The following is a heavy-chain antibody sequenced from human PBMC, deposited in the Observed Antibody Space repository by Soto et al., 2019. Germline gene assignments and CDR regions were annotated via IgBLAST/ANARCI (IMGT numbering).Heavy chain of an antibody. CDR1: GGSISSSSYY. CDR2: IYYSGSI. Sequence: PSETLSLTCTVSGGSISSSSYYWGWIRQPPGKGLEWIGSIYYSGSIYYNPSLKSRVTISVDTSKNQFSLKLSSVTAADTAVYYCERELPTIYVMDVWGQGTTVTVSS. D-gene: IGHD3-10*01. V-gene: IGHV4-39*01. J-gene: IGHJ6*02. CDR3: ERELPTIYVMDV.